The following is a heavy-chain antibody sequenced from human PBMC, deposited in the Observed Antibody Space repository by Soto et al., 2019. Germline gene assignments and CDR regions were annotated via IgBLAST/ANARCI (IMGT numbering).Heavy chain of an antibody. D-gene: IGHD6-13*01. V-gene: IGHV3-74*01. CDR2: INSDGSST. J-gene: IGHJ3*02. CDR1: GFTFSSYW. CDR3: ARYSSSWDAFDI. Sequence: EVQLVESGGGLVQPGGSLRLSCAASGFTFSSYWMHWVRQAPGKGLVWVSRINSDGSSTSYADSVKGRFTISRDNAKNTLYLQMNSLRAEDTDVYSCARYSSSWDAFDIWGQGTMVTVSS.